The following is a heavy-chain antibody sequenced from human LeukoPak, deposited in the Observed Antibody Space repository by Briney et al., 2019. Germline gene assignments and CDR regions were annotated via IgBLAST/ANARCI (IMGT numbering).Heavy chain of an antibody. D-gene: IGHD6-13*01. CDR3: AKVTPGMPAAAAFDV. J-gene: IGHJ3*01. CDR2: IRYDGDNK. CDR1: GFTFSTYG. Sequence: GGSLRLSCAASGFTFSTYGMHWVRQAPGKGLEWVAYIRYDGDNKNYADSVKGRFTISRDNSKDTLYLQVNSLRAEDTAVYYCAKVTPGMPAAAAFDVWGQGTTVTVSS. V-gene: IGHV3-30*02.